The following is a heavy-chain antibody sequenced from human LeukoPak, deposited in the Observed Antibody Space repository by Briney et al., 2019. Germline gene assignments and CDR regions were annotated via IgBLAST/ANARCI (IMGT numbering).Heavy chain of an antibody. CDR3: AKDGSWGSYDAFDI. V-gene: IGHV3-23*01. Sequence: GGSLRLSCAASGFTFSTYAMSWVRQAPGKGLEWVSAISGSGGSTYYADSVKGRFTISRDNSKNTLYLQMKRLRAEDTAVYYCAKDGSWGSYDAFDIWGQGTMVTVSS. CDR1: GFTFSTYA. D-gene: IGHD3-10*01. J-gene: IGHJ3*02. CDR2: ISGSGGST.